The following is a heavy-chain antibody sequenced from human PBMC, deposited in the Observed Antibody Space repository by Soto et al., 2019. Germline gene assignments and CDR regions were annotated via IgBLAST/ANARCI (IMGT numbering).Heavy chain of an antibody. Sequence: LRLSCAASGFTFYTYGMHWVRQFPGKGLQWVAVIWYDGGTKYYADSVRGRFTVSRDKSKNTLYLQMNSLRDEDTAVYYCARIDCTGNNCNPYYHYGMDVWGQGTTVTVSS. CDR3: ARIDCTGNNCNPYYHYGMDV. CDR2: IWYDGGTK. V-gene: IGHV3-33*08. J-gene: IGHJ6*02. CDR1: GFTFYTYG. D-gene: IGHD2-8*02.